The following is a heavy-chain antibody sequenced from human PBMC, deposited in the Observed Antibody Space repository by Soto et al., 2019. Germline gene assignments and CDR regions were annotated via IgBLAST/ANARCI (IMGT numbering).Heavy chain of an antibody. CDR1: GYNFTTYW. Sequence: ESLEISRKVPGYNFTTYWIVWVRQMAGKGLEWMGVIYPGDSETRYSSSFQGQVTISADKSISTAYLQWRSLKASNTAIYYCARPYTMVDAFDIWGQGTMVTGSS. D-gene: IGHD3-10*01. V-gene: IGHV5-51*01. CDR2: IYPGDSET. CDR3: ARPYTMVDAFDI. J-gene: IGHJ3*02.